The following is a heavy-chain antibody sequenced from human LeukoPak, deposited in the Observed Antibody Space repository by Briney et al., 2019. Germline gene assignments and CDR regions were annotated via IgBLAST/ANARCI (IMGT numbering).Heavy chain of an antibody. CDR1: GYSFSNYW. V-gene: IGHV5-51*01. CDR3: ARQDYSYYVMDV. Sequence: GESPKISCKGSGYSFSNYWIAWVRQMPGKGLEWMGIISPTDSDTRYSPSFQGQVTISADTPFSTAYLQWSSLQASDTAIYYCARQDYSYYVMDVWGQGTTVTVSS. CDR2: ISPTDSDT. J-gene: IGHJ6*02.